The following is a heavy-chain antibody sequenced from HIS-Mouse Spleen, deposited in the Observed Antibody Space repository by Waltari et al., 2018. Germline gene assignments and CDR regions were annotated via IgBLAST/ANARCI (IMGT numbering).Heavy chain of an antibody. Sequence: QLQLQESGPGLVKPSETLSLTCTVSGGSISSSSSYLGWIRPPPGKGLEWIGSIYYSGSTYCNPSLKSRVTISVDTSKNQFSLKLSSVTAADTAVYYCAREIPYSSSWYDWYFDLWGRGTLVTVSS. V-gene: IGHV4-39*07. CDR3: AREIPYSSSWYDWYFDL. CDR1: GGSISSSSSY. J-gene: IGHJ2*01. CDR2: IYYSGST. D-gene: IGHD6-13*01.